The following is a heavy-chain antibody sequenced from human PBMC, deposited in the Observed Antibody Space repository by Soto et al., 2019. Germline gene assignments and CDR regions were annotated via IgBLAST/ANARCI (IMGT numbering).Heavy chain of an antibody. Sequence: GGSLRLSCAASGFTFSSNAMTWVRQAPGKGLEWVSGISGNGGSTYYADSVKGRFAISRDNSKNTLYLQMNSLRAEDTAVYYCAKDRVYLFYGPWFDRWGQGTLVTVSS. V-gene: IGHV3-23*01. D-gene: IGHD3-10*01. CDR3: AKDRVYLFYGPWFDR. CDR1: GFTFSSNA. CDR2: ISGNGGST. J-gene: IGHJ5*02.